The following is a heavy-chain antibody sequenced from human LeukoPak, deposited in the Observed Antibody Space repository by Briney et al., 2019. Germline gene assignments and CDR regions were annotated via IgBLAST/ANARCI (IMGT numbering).Heavy chain of an antibody. Sequence: PSETLSLTCTVSGGSISSSSYYWGWIRQPPGRGLEWIANIYYSGSTYYNPSLKSRVTISVDTSKNQFSLKLSSVTAADTAVYYCARLRDGYPYYFDYWGQGTLVTVSS. V-gene: IGHV4-39*01. CDR1: GGSISSSSYY. J-gene: IGHJ4*02. CDR3: ARLRDGYPYYFDY. D-gene: IGHD5-12*01. CDR2: IYYSGST.